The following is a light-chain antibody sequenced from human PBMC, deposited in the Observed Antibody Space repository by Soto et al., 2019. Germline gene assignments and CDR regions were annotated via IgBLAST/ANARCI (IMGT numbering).Light chain of an antibody. V-gene: IGKV1-5*01. CDR2: DAS. CDR1: QSISTW. J-gene: IGKJ3*01. Sequence: DIQMTQSPSTLSASVGDRVTITCRASQSISTWLAWYQQKPGKAPKVLIYDASSLEGGVPSRFSGSGSATEFTLTISSLQPDDLATYYCQQYKNYLSFGPGTKVDIK. CDR3: QQYKNYLS.